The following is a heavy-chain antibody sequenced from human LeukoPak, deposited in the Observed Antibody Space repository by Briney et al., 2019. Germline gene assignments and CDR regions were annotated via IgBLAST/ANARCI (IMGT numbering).Heavy chain of an antibody. D-gene: IGHD1-26*01. CDR1: GFTFSSYW. V-gene: IGHV3-7*01. CDR2: IKQDGSEK. Sequence: GGSLRLSCAAPGFTFSSYWMSWVRQAPGKGLEWVANIKQDGSEKYYVDSVKGRFTISRDNAKNSLYLQMNSLRAEDTAVYYCARDRIRSRLCDYWGQGTLVTVSS. CDR3: ARDRIRSRLCDY. J-gene: IGHJ4*02.